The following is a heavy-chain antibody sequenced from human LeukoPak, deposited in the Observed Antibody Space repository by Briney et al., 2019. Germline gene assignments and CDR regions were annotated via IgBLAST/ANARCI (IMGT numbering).Heavy chain of an antibody. V-gene: IGHV3-73*01. D-gene: IGHD3-10*01. J-gene: IGHJ6*03. CDR3: TRKRGTMVRGVITYYYYYMDV. CDR1: GFTFSGSA. CDR2: IRSKANSYAT. Sequence: GGSLRLSCAASGFTFSGSAMHWVRQASGKGLEWVGRIRSKANSYATAYAASVKGRFTISRDDSKNTAYLQMNSLKTEDTAVYYCTRKRGTMVRGVITYYYYYMDVWGKGTTVTVSS.